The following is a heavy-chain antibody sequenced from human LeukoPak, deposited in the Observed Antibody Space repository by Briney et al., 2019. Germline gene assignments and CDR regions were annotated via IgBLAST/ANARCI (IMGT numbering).Heavy chain of an antibody. J-gene: IGHJ5*02. CDR1: SGSFSGYY. CDR2: INHSGST. V-gene: IGHV4-34*01. Sequence: SETLSLTCAVYSGSFSGYYWSWIRQPPGKGLEWIGEINHSGSTNYNPSLKSRVTISVDTSKNQFSLKLSSVTAADTAVYYCARARRGNWFDPWGQGTLVTVSS. CDR3: ARARRGNWFDP.